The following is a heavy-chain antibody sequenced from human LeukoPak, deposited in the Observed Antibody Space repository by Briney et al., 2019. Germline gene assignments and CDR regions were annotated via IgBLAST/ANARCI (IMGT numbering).Heavy chain of an antibody. CDR3: ARGYCSGGSCYSLHYYYYMDV. Sequence: MTSETLSLTCTVSGGSISSSSYYWGWIRQPPGKGLEWIGSIYYSGSTYYNPSLKSRVTISVDTSKNQFSLKLNSVTAADTAVYYCARGYCSGGSCYSLHYYYYMDVWGKGTTVTVSS. D-gene: IGHD2-15*01. CDR2: IYYSGST. CDR1: GGSISSSSYY. J-gene: IGHJ6*03. V-gene: IGHV4-39*07.